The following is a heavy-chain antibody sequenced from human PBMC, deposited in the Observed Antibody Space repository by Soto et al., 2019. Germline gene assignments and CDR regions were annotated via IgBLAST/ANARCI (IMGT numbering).Heavy chain of an antibody. D-gene: IGHD3-9*01. CDR1: GGTFSSYA. CDR3: ARAHYDILTGLNYYYYGMDV. J-gene: IGHJ6*02. Sequence: SVKVSCKASGGTFSSYAISWVRQAPGQGXEWMGGIIPIFGTANYAQKFQGRVTITADKSTSTAYMELSSLRSEDTAVYYCARAHYDILTGLNYYYYGMDVWGQGTTVTVSS. CDR2: IIPIFGTA. V-gene: IGHV1-69*06.